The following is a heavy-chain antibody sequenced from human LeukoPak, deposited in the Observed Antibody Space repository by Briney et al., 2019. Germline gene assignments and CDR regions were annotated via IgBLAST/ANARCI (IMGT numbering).Heavy chain of an antibody. CDR3: SRSGASSGLDP. J-gene: IGHJ5*02. CDR1: GDNVFSNNAA. CDR2: TYYRSEWYN. D-gene: IGHD3-3*01. V-gene: IGHV6-1*01. Sequence: SPTLSLTFDISGDNVFSNNAAWNWLRQSPSRGLEWLGRTYYRSEWYNDYAVPVKGRISINADTSKNPFSLQLNSVTPEDTAVYYCSRSGASSGLDPWAQGTLVTVSS.